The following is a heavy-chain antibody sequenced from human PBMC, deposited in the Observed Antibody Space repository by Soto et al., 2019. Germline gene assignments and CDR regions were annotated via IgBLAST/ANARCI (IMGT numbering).Heavy chain of an antibody. D-gene: IGHD6-19*01. CDR2: INEDGRKK. Sequence: DVQLVESGGALVQPGGSLGLSCAVSGFTVSAKWMSWVRQAPGKGLEWLANINEDGRKKFYVDSVKGRFTISKDNAKNSLSLRLGSLRADDTAVYYCAREMHLGSGWGDIDIWGRGTMVTVSS. J-gene: IGHJ4*02. CDR3: AREMHLGSGWGDIDI. CDR1: GFTVSAKW. V-gene: IGHV3-7*03.